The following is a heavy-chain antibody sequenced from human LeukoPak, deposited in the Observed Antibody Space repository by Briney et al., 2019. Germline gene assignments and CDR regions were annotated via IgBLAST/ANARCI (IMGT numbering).Heavy chain of an antibody. D-gene: IGHD5-24*01. CDR1: GFTFGDYA. Sequence: GRSLRLSCTTSGFTFGDYAMSWVRQAPGKGLEWVGFIRRKAYGGTAEYAASVKGRFIISRDDSKSIAYLQMNSLKSEDTAIYYCTREGYNFRGQGTLVTVSS. CDR2: IRRKAYGGTA. CDR3: TREGYNF. V-gene: IGHV3-49*04. J-gene: IGHJ1*01.